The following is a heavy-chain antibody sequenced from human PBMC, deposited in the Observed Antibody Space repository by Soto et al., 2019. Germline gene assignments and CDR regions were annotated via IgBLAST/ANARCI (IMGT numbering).Heavy chain of an antibody. J-gene: IGHJ5*02. D-gene: IGHD6-13*01. CDR1: GGSFSGYY. Sequence: SETLSLTCAVYGGSFSGYYWSWIRQPPGKGLEWIGEINHSGSTNYNPSLKSRVTISVDTSKNQFSLKLSSVTAADTAVYYCARVFLGPGYSSSWTRGYSWFDPWGQGTLVTVSS. V-gene: IGHV4-34*01. CDR3: ARVFLGPGYSSSWTRGYSWFDP. CDR2: INHSGST.